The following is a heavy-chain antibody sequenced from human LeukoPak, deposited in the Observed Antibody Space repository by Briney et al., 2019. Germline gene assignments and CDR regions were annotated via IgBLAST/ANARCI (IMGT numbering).Heavy chain of an antibody. J-gene: IGHJ4*02. CDR3: VREASAYTLDY. CDR2: ISSSGSTI. CDR1: GFTFSSYE. V-gene: IGHV3-48*03. D-gene: IGHD1-1*01. Sequence: GGSLRLSCAASGFTFSSYEMNWVRQAPGKGLEWVSYISSSGSTIYYADSVKGRFTISRDNAKNSLYLQMNSLRAEDTAVYYCVREASAYTLDYWGQGTLVTVSS.